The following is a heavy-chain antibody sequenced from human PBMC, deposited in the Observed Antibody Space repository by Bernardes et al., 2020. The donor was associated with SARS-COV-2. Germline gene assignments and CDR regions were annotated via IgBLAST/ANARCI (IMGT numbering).Heavy chain of an antibody. D-gene: IGHD4-4*01. J-gene: IGHJ5*02. Sequence: SQTLSLTCDVSGGSVSFYYWSWIRLPPGKGLEWIGHIYSTGTTNYNPSLKGRVSISIDTSGNLFSLNLRSVTAADTAVYYCAREVSDSSNYDMTVNWFDPWGPGTLVTVSS. CDR2: IYSTGTT. CDR3: AREVSDSSNYDMTVNWFDP. V-gene: IGHV4-59*02. CDR1: GGSVSFYY.